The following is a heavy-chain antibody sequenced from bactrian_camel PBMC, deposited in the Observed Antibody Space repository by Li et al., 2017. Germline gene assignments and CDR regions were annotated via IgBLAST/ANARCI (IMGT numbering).Heavy chain of an antibody. D-gene: IGHD2*01. Sequence: HVQLVESGGGLVQPGGSLRLSCIASGFTDSSDYMSWVRQAPGKGLEWVSGIGEDGRTTFYADSVKGRFTISRNSTKSTLYLQMNTLKPEDTAMYYCAADEVGGGRGASSCRATDEYDLSGQGTQVTVS. CDR2: IGEDGRTT. J-gene: IGHJ4*01. V-gene: IGHV3-2*01. CDR1: GFTDSSDY. CDR3: AADEVGGGRGASSCRATDEYDL.